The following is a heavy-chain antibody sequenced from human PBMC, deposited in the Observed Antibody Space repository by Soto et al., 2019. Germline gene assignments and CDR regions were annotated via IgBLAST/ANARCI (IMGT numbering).Heavy chain of an antibody. Sequence: ASVKVSCKASGYTFTSYGISWVRQAPGQGLEWMGWISAYNGNTNYAQKLQGRVTMTTDTSTSTAYMELRSLRSDDTAVYYCATGLRLGELPVVYYYYGMDVWGQGTTVTVSS. D-gene: IGHD3-16*01. CDR1: GYTFTSYG. V-gene: IGHV1-18*01. CDR2: ISAYNGNT. CDR3: ATGLRLGELPVVYYYYGMDV. J-gene: IGHJ6*02.